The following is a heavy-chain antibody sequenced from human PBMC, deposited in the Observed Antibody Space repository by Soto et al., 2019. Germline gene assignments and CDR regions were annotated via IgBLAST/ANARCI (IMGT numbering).Heavy chain of an antibody. CDR3: ARFRPMDSSGYYETGDFDY. D-gene: IGHD3-22*01. Sequence: QVQLQESGPGLVKPSQTLSLTCTVSGGSISSGDYYWSWIRQPPGKGLEWIGYIYYSGSTYYNPSLKSRVTISVDTSKNQCSLKLSSVTAADTAVYYCARFRPMDSSGYYETGDFDYWGQGTLVTVSS. J-gene: IGHJ4*02. CDR1: GGSISSGDYY. V-gene: IGHV4-30-4*01. CDR2: IYYSGST.